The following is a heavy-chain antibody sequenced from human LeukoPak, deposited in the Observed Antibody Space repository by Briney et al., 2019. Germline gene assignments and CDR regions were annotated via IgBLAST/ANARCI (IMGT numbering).Heavy chain of an antibody. Sequence: PSETLSLTCAVYGGSFTGYYWSWIRQPPGKGLEWIGEINHSGSTNYNPSLKSRVTISVDTSKNQFSLKLSSVTAADTAVYYCARGEGIAAAGPCDYWGQGTLVTVSS. V-gene: IGHV4-34*01. D-gene: IGHD6-13*01. J-gene: IGHJ4*02. CDR3: ARGEGIAAAGPCDY. CDR2: INHSGST. CDR1: GGSFTGYY.